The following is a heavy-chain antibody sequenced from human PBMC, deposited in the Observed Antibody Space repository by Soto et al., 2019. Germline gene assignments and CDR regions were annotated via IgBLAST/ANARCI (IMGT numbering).Heavy chain of an antibody. CDR2: MWYDGTSK. V-gene: IGHV3-33*01. CDR3: ASDKAVWRGHLDY. Sequence: QVQLVESGGGVVQPGGSLRLSCVASGFNISNEGIHWVRQAPGKGLAWVALMWYDGTSKYYADSVKGRFTISRDISKNTLYLQMNRLRVDDTALYYCASDKAVWRGHLDYWGQGSQVTVSS. CDR1: GFNISNEG. D-gene: IGHD3-16*01. J-gene: IGHJ4*02.